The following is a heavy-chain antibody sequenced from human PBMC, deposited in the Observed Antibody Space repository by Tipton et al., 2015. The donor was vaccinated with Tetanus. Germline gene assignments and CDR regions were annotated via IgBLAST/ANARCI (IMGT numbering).Heavy chain of an antibody. CDR3: ASLTVGAANRGFDI. CDR2: ISSSSDYI. D-gene: IGHD1-26*01. V-gene: IGHV3-21*01. CDR1: GFTFDSYA. J-gene: IGHJ3*02. Sequence: SLRLSCAASGFTFDSYAMNWVRQAPGKGLEWVSSISSSSDYIYYADSVKGRFTISRDNAKNSLYLQVNSLRAEDTAVYYCASLTVGAANRGFDIWGQGTMVTVSS.